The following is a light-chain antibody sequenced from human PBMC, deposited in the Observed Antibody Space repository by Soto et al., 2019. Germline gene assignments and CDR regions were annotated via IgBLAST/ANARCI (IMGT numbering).Light chain of an antibody. J-gene: IGKJ4*01. CDR2: GAS. V-gene: IGKV3-15*01. CDR1: QTLYNN. Sequence: EIVMTQSPATLSVSPGERATLSCRASQTLYNNLAWYQQKLGQAPRLLIYGASARATDIPAWLSGSGSGTDFTLTISGLQSEDFAISYCQHYSDWPLTFGGGTKVEIK. CDR3: QHYSDWPLT.